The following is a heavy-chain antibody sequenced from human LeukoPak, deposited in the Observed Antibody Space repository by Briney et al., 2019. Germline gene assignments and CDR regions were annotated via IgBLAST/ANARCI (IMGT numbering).Heavy chain of an antibody. J-gene: IGHJ6*03. CDR2: IIPIFGTA. CDR3: ARSGSRYSYYYYYMDV. CDR1: GGTFSSYA. Sequence: SVKVSCKASGGTFSSYASSWVRQAPGQGLEWMGGIIPIFGTANYAQKFQGRVTITADESTRTAYMELSSLRSEDTAVYYCARSGSRYSYYYYYMDVWGKGTTVTVSS. V-gene: IGHV1-69*13. D-gene: IGHD1-1*01.